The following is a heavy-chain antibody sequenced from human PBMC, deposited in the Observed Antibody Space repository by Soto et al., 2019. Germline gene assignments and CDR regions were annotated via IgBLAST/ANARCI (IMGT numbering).Heavy chain of an antibody. CDR3: ARDGALAENYYDYGMDA. Sequence: QVQLVQSGAEVKKPGASVKVSCKASGYTFTSYGISWVRQAPGQGLEWMGWISAYNGNTNYAQKLQGRVTMTTDTTTSPAYMELRSLRSDDTAVYYCARDGALAENYYDYGMDAWGQGTTVTVSS. V-gene: IGHV1-18*01. D-gene: IGHD2-15*01. CDR2: ISAYNGNT. J-gene: IGHJ6*02. CDR1: GYTFTSYG.